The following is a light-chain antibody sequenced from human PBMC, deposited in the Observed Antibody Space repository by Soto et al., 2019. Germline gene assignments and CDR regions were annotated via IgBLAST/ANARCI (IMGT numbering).Light chain of an antibody. Sequence: EIVLTQSPGTLSLSPGERATLSCRASQSVRSTYLAWYQQKPGQAPRLLIYGASSRATGIPDRFSGSGSGTDFTLTISRQEPEDFAVYYCQQYANAPLTFGGGTKVEIK. CDR1: QSVRSTY. CDR2: GAS. V-gene: IGKV3-20*01. CDR3: QQYANAPLT. J-gene: IGKJ4*01.